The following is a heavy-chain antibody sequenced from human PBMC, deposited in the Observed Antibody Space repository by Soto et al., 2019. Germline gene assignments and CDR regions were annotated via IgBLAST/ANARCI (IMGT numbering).Heavy chain of an antibody. D-gene: IGHD1-26*01. J-gene: IGHJ6*02. V-gene: IGHV1-18*01. CDR2: ISGYNGQT. CDR3: ARDGRKKICVDGLNAMDV. CDR1: GYTFISYG. Sequence: GDSVKVSCKASGYTFISYGISWVRLAPGQGLEWMGWISGYNGQTNYGQKFRGRVTITTDTSTSAAYMELRSLTSDDTAIYYCARDGRKKICVDGLNAMDVWGQGTTVTVSS.